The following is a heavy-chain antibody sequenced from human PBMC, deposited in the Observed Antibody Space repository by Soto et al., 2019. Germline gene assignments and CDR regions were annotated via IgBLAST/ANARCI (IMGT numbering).Heavy chain of an antibody. D-gene: IGHD3-10*01. J-gene: IGHJ6*02. V-gene: IGHV1-18*01. CDR1: GYTFTNYD. CDR3: SRGYYYGSGRPTPGGMDV. CDR2: ISTYTGNT. Sequence: QVHLVQSGAEVKKPGASVKVSCKASGYTFTNYDINWVRQAPGQGLEWMGWISTYTGNTNYAQKLQVRVTMTTDTSTSTAYMELRSLSSDATAVYYCSRGYYYGSGRPTPGGMDVWGQGTTVTVSS.